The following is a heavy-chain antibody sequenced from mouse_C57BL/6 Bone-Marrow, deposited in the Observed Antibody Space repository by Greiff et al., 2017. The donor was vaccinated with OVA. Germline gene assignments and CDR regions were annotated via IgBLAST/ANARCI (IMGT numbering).Heavy chain of an antibody. CDR3: ARGTKWYFDV. D-gene: IGHD1-3*01. J-gene: IGHJ1*03. CDR1: GYTFTSYW. CDR2: IDPSDSYT. Sequence: VQLQQPGAELVMPGASVKLSCKASGYTFTSYWMHWVKQRPGQGLEWIGEIDPSDSYTNYNQKFKGKSTLTVDKSSSTAYMQLSSLTSEDSAVYYCARGTKWYFDVWGTGTTVTVSS. V-gene: IGHV1-69*01.